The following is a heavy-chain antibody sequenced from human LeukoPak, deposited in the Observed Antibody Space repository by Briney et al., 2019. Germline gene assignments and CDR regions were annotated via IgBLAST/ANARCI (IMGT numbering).Heavy chain of an antibody. CDR2: IIPNLNIA. D-gene: IGHD3-3*01. J-gene: IGHJ4*02. V-gene: IGHV1-69*04. Sequence: GSSVKVSCKASRDTFSSYGISWVRQAPGQGLEWMGRIIPNLNIANYAQRFQGRVTFTADRSATTAYMELSSLRSEDTAVYYCARGIFGVYYFDYWGQGTLVTVSS. CDR3: ARGIFGVYYFDY. CDR1: RDTFSSYG.